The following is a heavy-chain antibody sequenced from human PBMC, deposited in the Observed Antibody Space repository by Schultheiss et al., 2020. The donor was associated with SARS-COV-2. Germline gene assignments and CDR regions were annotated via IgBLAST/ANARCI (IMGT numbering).Heavy chain of an antibody. CDR3: ARGTQLVSLDY. CDR1: GGTFSSYA. J-gene: IGHJ4*02. CDR2: IIPIFGTA. Sequence: SVKVSCKASGGTFSSYAISWVRQAPGQGLEWMGGIIPIFGTANYAQKFQGRVTMTRDTSISTAYMELSRLRSDDTAVYYCARGTQLVSLDYWGQGTLVTVSS. V-gene: IGHV1-69*05. D-gene: IGHD6-13*01.